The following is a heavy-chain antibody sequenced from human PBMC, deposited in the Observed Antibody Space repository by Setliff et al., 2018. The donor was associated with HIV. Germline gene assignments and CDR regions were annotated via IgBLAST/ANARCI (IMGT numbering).Heavy chain of an antibody. CDR1: GYTFSSFA. J-gene: IGHJ6*02. D-gene: IGHD6-19*01. V-gene: IGHV1-18*01. Sequence: ASVTVSCKASGYTFSSFAISWVRQAPGQGLEWMAWISAYNGNTNYAQRLQGRVTVTTDTSTSRAYMELRSLRSDDTAAYFCARLGSGWSDSYYYAMDVWGQGTTVTVSS. CDR3: ARLGSGWSDSYYYAMDV. CDR2: ISAYNGNT.